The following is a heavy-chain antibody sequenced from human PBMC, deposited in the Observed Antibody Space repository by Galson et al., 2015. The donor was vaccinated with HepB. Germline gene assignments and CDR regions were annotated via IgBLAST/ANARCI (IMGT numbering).Heavy chain of an antibody. D-gene: IGHD2-15*01. V-gene: IGHV4-39*07. J-gene: IGHJ4*02. Sequence: SETLSLTCTVSGGSISSSSYYWGWIRQPPGKGLEWIGSIYYSGSTYYNPSLKSRVTISVDTSKNQFSLKLSSVTAADTAVYYCARGSKDIVTPFDYWGQGTLVTVSS. CDR1: GGSISSSSYY. CDR3: ARGSKDIVTPFDY. CDR2: IYYSGST.